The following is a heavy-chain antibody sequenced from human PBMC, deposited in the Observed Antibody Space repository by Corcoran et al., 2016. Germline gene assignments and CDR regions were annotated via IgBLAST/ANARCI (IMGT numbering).Heavy chain of an antibody. J-gene: IGHJ4*02. CDR1: GFIFSSYG. CDR2: ISYDGSDK. D-gene: IGHD3-10*01. CDR3: ARRPGIMTMGIDY. Sequence: VQLVETGGGVVQPGQSLRLSCVASGFIFSSYGMHWVRQAPGKGLEWVAVISYDGSDKYYADSVKGRFTISRDNSKNTLYLQMNSLSTEDTALYYCARRPGIMTMGIDYWGQGTLFTVS. V-gene: IGHV3-30*03.